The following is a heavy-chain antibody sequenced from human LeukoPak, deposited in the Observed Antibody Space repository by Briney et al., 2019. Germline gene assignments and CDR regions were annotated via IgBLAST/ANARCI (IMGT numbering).Heavy chain of an antibody. V-gene: IGHV3-30*02. D-gene: IGHD1-7*01. Sequence: GGSLRLSCAASGLTFSSYGMHWVRQAPGKGLEWVAFIRYDGSNKYYADSVKGRFTISRDNSKNTLYLQMNSLRAEDTAVYYCAKELELVYYHYMDVWGKGTTVTVSS. J-gene: IGHJ6*03. CDR2: IRYDGSNK. CDR3: AKELELVYYHYMDV. CDR1: GLTFSSYG.